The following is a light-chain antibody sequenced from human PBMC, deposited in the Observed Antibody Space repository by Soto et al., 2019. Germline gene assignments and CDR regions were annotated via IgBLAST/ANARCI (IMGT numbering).Light chain of an antibody. Sequence: LTQPASVSGSPGQSITISCTGTSSDVGGYNYVSWYQQHPGKAPKLMIYEVSNRPSGVSNRFSGSKSGNTASLTISGLQAEDEADYYCSSYTSSSTLFGTGTKVTVL. V-gene: IGLV2-14*01. CDR3: SSYTSSSTL. CDR1: SSDVGGYNY. J-gene: IGLJ1*01. CDR2: EVS.